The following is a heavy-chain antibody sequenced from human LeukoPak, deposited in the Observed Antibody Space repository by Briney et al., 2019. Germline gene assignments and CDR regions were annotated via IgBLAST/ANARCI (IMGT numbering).Heavy chain of an antibody. Sequence: GGSLRLSCAASGFTFSSYGMHWVRQAPGKGLEWVAFIRYDGSNKYYADSVEGRFTISRDNSKNTPYLQMNSLRAEDTAVYYCAKDSEGYCSSTSCYTLNYWGQGTLVTVSS. V-gene: IGHV3-30*02. CDR2: IRYDGSNK. J-gene: IGHJ4*02. CDR1: GFTFSSYG. CDR3: AKDSEGYCSSTSCYTLNY. D-gene: IGHD2-2*02.